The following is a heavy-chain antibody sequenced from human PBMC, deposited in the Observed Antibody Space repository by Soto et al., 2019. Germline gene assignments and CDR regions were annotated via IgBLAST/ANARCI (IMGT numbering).Heavy chain of an antibody. Sequence: SETLSLTCTVSGGSISSYYWSWIRQPPGKGLEWVGYIYYSGSTSYNPSHESRVTISVDTSKNQFSLKLSSVTAADTAMYYCARHSPLGSGSYPFDYWGQGTLVTVS. J-gene: IGHJ4*02. CDR2: IYYSGST. V-gene: IGHV4-59*08. CDR1: GGSISSYY. CDR3: ARHSPLGSGSYPFDY. D-gene: IGHD3-10*01.